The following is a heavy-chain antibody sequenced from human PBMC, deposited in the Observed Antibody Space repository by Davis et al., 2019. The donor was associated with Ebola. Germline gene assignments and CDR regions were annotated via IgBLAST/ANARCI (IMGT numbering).Heavy chain of an antibody. V-gene: IGHV1-2*02. D-gene: IGHD6-19*01. Sequence: ASVKVSCKASGYTFTGYYMHWVRQAPGQGLEWMGWINPNSGGTKYAQKFQGRVTMTRDTSISTAYMELSRLRSDDTAVYYCARERRQWLVRGFDPWGQGTLVTVSS. J-gene: IGHJ5*02. CDR2: INPNSGGT. CDR3: ARERRQWLVRGFDP. CDR1: GYTFTGYY.